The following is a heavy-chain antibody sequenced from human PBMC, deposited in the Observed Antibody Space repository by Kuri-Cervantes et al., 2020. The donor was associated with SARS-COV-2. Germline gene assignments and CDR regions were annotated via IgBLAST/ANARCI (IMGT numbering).Heavy chain of an antibody. D-gene: IGHD3-3*01. J-gene: IGHJ4*02. Sequence: GGSLRLSCAASGFTFSSYAMHWVRQAPGKGLEYVSAISSNGGSTYYADSVKGRFTISRDNSENTLYLQMGSLRAEDMAVYYCARDDKTFWSGLFDYWGQGTLVTVSS. CDR2: ISSNGGST. CDR3: ARDDKTFWSGLFDY. V-gene: IGHV3-64*02. CDR1: GFTFSSYA.